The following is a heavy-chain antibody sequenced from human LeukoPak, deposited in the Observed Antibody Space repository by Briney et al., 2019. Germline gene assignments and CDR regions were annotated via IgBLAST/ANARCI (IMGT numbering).Heavy chain of an antibody. Sequence: SQTLSLTCTVSGGSISSGGYYWSWIRQHPGKGQEWIGYIYYSGSTYYNPSLKSRVTISVDTSKNQFSLKLSSVTAADTAVYYCVRHISVVRGETFDFWGQGSLVTVSS. CDR1: GGSISSGGYY. D-gene: IGHD3-10*02. CDR2: IYYSGST. J-gene: IGHJ4*02. V-gene: IGHV4-31*03. CDR3: VRHISVVRGETFDF.